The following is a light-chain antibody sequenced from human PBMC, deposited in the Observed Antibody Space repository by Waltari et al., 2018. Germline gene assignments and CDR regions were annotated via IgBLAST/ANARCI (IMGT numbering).Light chain of an antibody. Sequence: SYELTQPPSVSVSPGQTATITCSGDKLGEKYACWYQQKPGQSPVLVIYLDSKRPSEITERFSGSNSGNTATLTISGTQAMDEADYYCQAWDSRDVVFGGGTKLTVL. CDR2: LDS. J-gene: IGLJ2*01. V-gene: IGLV3-1*01. CDR3: QAWDSRDVV. CDR1: KLGEKY.